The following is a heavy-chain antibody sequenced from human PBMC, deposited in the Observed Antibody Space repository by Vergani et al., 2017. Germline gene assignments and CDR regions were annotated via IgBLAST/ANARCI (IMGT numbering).Heavy chain of an antibody. J-gene: IGHJ6*03. CDR1: GFTFGDYA. CDR2: IRSKAYGGTT. D-gene: IGHD3-10*01. Sequence: EVQLVESGGGLVQPGRSLRLSCTASGFTFGDYAMSWFRQAPGKGLEWVGFIRSKAYGGTTEYAASVKGRFTISRDDSKSIAYLQMNSLRAEDTAVYYCARDNRGWSGYYYYYMDVWGKGP. CDR3: ARDNRGWSGYYYYYMDV. V-gene: IGHV3-49*03.